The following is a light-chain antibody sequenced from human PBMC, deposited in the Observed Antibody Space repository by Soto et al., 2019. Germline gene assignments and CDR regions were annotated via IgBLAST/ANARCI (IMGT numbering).Light chain of an antibody. Sequence: QSVLTQPPSASGTPGQRVTISCSGSSSNIGSNTVNWYQQLPGTAPKLLIYSNNQRPSGVSDRFSGSKSGTSASLAISGLQSEDEADYYCAAWDDSLNGWVFCGCTKLTVL. CDR2: SNN. V-gene: IGLV1-44*01. J-gene: IGLJ3*02. CDR3: AAWDDSLNGWV. CDR1: SSNIGSNT.